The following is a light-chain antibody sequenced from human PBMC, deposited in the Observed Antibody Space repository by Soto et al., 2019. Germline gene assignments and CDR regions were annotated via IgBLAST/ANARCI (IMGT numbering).Light chain of an antibody. CDR1: SSDVGSYNR. CDR3: SLYTSSSTYV. Sequence: QSVLTQPPSVSGSPGQSVTISCTGISSDVGSYNRVSWYQQPPGTAPKVMIYEVSTRPSGVPDRFSGSKSGNTASLTISGLQAEDEADYYCSLYTSSSTYVFGTGTKVTVL. V-gene: IGLV2-18*01. J-gene: IGLJ1*01. CDR2: EVS.